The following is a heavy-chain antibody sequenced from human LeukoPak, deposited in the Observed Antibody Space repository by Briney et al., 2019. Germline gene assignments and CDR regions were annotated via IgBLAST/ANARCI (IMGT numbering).Heavy chain of an antibody. CDR3: TRRGFGATIGYYYMDV. CDR1: GYSFTNYW. D-gene: IGHD1-26*01. V-gene: IGHV5-51*01. Sequence: GESLKISCKGSGYSFTNYWIGWVRRMPGKGLEWMGIIYPGDSDTRYSPSFQGQVTISADKSISTAYLQWSSLKASDTAIYYCTRRGFGATIGYYYMDVWGKGTTVTVSS. J-gene: IGHJ6*03. CDR2: IYPGDSDT.